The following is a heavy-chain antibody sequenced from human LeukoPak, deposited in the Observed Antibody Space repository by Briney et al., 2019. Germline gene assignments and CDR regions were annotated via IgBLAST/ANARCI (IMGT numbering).Heavy chain of an antibody. D-gene: IGHD1-26*01. CDR2: IYHSGST. Sequence: SETLSLTCTVSGNSISSYYWSWIRQPPGKGLEWIGYIYHSGSTYYNPSLKSRVTISVDRSKNQFSLKLSSVTAADTAVYYCARARYSGSSTPYYFDYWGQGTLVTVSS. V-gene: IGHV4-59*12. CDR1: GNSISSYY. J-gene: IGHJ4*02. CDR3: ARARYSGSSTPYYFDY.